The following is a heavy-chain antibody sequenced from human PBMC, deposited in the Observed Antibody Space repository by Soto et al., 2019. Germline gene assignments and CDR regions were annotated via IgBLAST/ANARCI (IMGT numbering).Heavy chain of an antibody. CDR2: IYRSGST. CDR3: ARVGTAAIQGSGWFDP. CDR1: GGSISSGGYS. D-gene: IGHD2-2*01. Sequence: QLQLQESGSGLVKPSQTLSLTCAVSGGSISSGGYSWSWIRQPPGKGLEWIGYIYRSGSTYYNPSVKSRVTISVNRSKNEFSLNLNSVTAADTAVYYCARVGTAAIQGSGWFDPWGQGTLVTVSS. V-gene: IGHV4-30-2*01. J-gene: IGHJ5*02.